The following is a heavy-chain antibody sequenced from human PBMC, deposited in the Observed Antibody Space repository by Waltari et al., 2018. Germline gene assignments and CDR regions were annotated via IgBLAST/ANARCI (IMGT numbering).Heavy chain of an antibody. J-gene: IGHJ4*02. CDR1: GFTFSSYD. Sequence: EVQLLESGGGLVQPGGSLRLSCAASGFTFSSYDMSWVRQAPGSGLEWVSTMTGSASSTYDADSVKGRFTISRDNSKNTLYLQMSSLRADDTAIYYCAKNWDSWGQGTLVTVSS. CDR2: MTGSASST. V-gene: IGHV3-23*01. CDR3: AKNWDS.